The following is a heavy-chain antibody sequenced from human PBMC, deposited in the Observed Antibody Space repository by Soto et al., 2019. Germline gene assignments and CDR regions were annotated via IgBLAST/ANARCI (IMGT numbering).Heavy chain of an antibody. D-gene: IGHD3-16*02. CDR2: FDPEDGET. Sequence: QVQLVQSGAEVKKPGASVKVSCKVSGYTLTELSMHWVRQAPGKGLEWMGGFDPEDGETIYAQKFQGRVTMTEDTSTDTAYMELSSLRSEDTAVYYCATSVPSIYDYIWGSYRFFDYWGQGTLVTVSS. J-gene: IGHJ4*02. V-gene: IGHV1-24*01. CDR1: GYTLTELS. CDR3: ATSVPSIYDYIWGSYRFFDY.